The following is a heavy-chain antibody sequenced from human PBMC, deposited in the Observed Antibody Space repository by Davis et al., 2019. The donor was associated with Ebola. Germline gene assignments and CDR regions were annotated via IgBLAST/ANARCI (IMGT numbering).Heavy chain of an antibody. D-gene: IGHD2-2*01. CDR1: GFTFSSYG. CDR3: ARGRVVVVPAARMDRRKSWFDP. Sequence: SLKISCAASGFTFSSYGMHWVRQAPGKGLEWVSGISWNSGSIGYADSVKGRFTISRDNAKNSLYLQMNSLRAEDTAVYYCARGRVVVVPAARMDRRKSWFDPWGQGTLVTVSS. J-gene: IGHJ5*02. V-gene: IGHV3-9*01. CDR2: ISWNSGSI.